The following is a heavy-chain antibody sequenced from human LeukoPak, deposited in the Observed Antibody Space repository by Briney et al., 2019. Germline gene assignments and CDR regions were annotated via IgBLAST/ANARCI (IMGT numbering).Heavy chain of an antibody. Sequence: GASVKVSCKASGYTFTSYYMHWMRQAPGQGLEWMGIINPSGGSTSYAQKFQGRVTMTRDTSTSTVYMELSSLRSEDTAVYYCVRSRRVMGLTGAPFDAWGQGTLVTFSS. CDR2: INPSGGST. D-gene: IGHD3-16*01. CDR1: GYTFTSYY. V-gene: IGHV1-46*01. CDR3: VRSRRVMGLTGAPFDA. J-gene: IGHJ5*02.